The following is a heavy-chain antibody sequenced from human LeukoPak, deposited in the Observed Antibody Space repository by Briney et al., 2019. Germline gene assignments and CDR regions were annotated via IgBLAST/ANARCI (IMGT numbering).Heavy chain of an antibody. CDR1: GYTFTGYY. Sequence: GASVKVSCKASGYTFTGYYMHWVRQAPGQGLEWMGWINPNSGGTNYAQKFQGRVTMTRDTSISTAYMELSRLRSDDTAVYYCARVISRGYSYGYVLVYWGQGTLVTVSS. D-gene: IGHD5-18*01. CDR2: INPNSGGT. CDR3: ARVISRGYSYGYVLVY. V-gene: IGHV1-2*02. J-gene: IGHJ4*02.